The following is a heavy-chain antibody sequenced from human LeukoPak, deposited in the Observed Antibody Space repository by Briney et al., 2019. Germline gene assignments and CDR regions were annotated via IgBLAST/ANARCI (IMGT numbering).Heavy chain of an antibody. Sequence: GASVKVSCKASGYTFTSYYMHWVRQAPGQGLEWMGIINPSGGSTSYAQKFQGRVTMTKDTSTSTVYMELSSLRSEDTALYYCARANWGSFRWFDPWGQGTLVTVSP. D-gene: IGHD7-27*01. J-gene: IGHJ5*02. CDR3: ARANWGSFRWFDP. CDR1: GYTFTSYY. CDR2: INPSGGST. V-gene: IGHV1-46*01.